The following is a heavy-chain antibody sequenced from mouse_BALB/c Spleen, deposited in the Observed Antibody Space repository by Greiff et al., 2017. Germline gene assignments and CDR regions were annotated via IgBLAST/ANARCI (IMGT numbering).Heavy chain of an antibody. CDR1: GFNIKDTY. J-gene: IGHJ4*01. CDR3: ARDTTVVAYYAMDY. CDR2: IDPANGNT. Sequence: EVQLQQSGAELVKPGASVKLSCTASGFNIKDTYMHWVKQRPEQGLEWIGRIDPANGNTKYDPKFQGKATITADTSSNTAYLQLSSLTSEDTAVYYCARDTTVVAYYAMDYWGQGTSVTVSS. V-gene: IGHV14-3*02. D-gene: IGHD1-1*01.